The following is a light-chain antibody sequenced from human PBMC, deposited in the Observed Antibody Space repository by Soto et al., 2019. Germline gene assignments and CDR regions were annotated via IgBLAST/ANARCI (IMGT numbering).Light chain of an antibody. CDR2: EGT. Sequence: QSALTQPASVSGSPGQSITIYCTGTSRDVGSYDLVSWYQHHPGKAPKLMIYEGTKRPSGVSNRFSGSKSGNTASLAISGLQAEDEADYYCCSYAGSTTYVFGTGTKVTVL. J-gene: IGLJ1*01. CDR1: SRDVGSYDL. V-gene: IGLV2-23*01. CDR3: CSYAGSTTYV.